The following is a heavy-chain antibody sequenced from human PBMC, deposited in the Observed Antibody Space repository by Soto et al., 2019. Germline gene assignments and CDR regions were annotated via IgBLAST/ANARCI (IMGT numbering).Heavy chain of an antibody. CDR1: GGSISSSSYY. V-gene: IGHV4-39*01. CDR2: IYYSGST. J-gene: IGHJ4*02. D-gene: IGHD3-10*01. Sequence: QLQLQESGPGLVKPSETLSLTCTVSGGSISSSSYYWGWIRQPPGKGLEWIGSIYYSGSTYYNPSLKSRVTISVDTSKNQFSLKLSSVTAADTAVYYCATAYYYGSGSLDYWGQGTLVTVSS. CDR3: ATAYYYGSGSLDY.